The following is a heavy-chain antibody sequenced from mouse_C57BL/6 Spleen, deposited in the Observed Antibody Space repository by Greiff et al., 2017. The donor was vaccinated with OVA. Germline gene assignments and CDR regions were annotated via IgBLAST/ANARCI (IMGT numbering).Heavy chain of an antibody. D-gene: IGHD2-3*01. CDR2: INPYNGGT. CDR1: GYTFTDYY. J-gene: IGHJ2*01. Sequence: EVQLQQSGPVLVKPGASVKMSCKASGYTFTDYYMNWVKQSHGKSLEWIGVINPYNGGTSYNQTFKGKATLTVDKSSSTAYMELNSLTSEDSAVYYCARVTTSDYFDYWGQGTTLTVSS. V-gene: IGHV1-19*01. CDR3: ARVTTSDYFDY.